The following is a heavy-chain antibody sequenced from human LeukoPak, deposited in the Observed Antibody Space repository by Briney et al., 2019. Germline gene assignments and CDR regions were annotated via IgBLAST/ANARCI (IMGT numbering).Heavy chain of an antibody. D-gene: IGHD2-15*01. V-gene: IGHV1-2*02. CDR2: INPNSGGT. Sequence: ASVKVSCKASGYTFTDYYMHWVRQAPGQGLEWMGWINPNSGGTNYAQKFQGRVTMTRDTSMSTAYMELSRLRSDDTAVYYCSRDSGYCSGGNCWYFDFWGQGTLVTVSS. CDR1: GYTFTDYY. J-gene: IGHJ4*02. CDR3: SRDSGYCSGGNCWYFDF.